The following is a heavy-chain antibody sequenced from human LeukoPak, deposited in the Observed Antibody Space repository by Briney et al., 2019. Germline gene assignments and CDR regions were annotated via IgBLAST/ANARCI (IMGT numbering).Heavy chain of an antibody. Sequence: PGGSLRLSCAASGFTFDEYVMHWVRQAPGKGLEWVSVIYSGGSTYYADSVKGRFTISRDNSKNTLYLQMNSLRAEDTAVYYCAINSEADYWGQGTLVTVSS. D-gene: IGHD5-18*01. V-gene: IGHV3-66*02. CDR3: AINSEADY. J-gene: IGHJ4*02. CDR1: GFTFDEYV. CDR2: IYSGGST.